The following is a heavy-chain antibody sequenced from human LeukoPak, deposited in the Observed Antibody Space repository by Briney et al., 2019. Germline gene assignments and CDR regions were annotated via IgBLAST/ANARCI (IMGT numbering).Heavy chain of an antibody. CDR1: GFTFSSYW. J-gene: IGHJ5*02. CDR2: IKQDGSEK. V-gene: IGHV3-7*01. D-gene: IGHD3-10*01. CDR3: ARQRITMVRGAYDRSIDP. Sequence: GGSLRLSCAASGFTFSSYWMSWVRQAPGKGLEWVANIKQDGSEKYYVDSVKGRFTISRDNAKNSLYLQMNSLRAEDTAVYYCARQRITMVRGAYDRSIDPWGQGTLVTVSS.